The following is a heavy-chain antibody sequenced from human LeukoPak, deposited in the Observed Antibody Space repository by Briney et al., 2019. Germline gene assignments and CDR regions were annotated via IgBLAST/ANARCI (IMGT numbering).Heavy chain of an antibody. CDR2: IYYSGST. J-gene: IGHJ3*02. Sequence: SQTLSLTCTVSGGSISSGGYYWSWIRQHPGKGLEWIGYIYYSGSTYYNPSLKSRVTISVDTPKNQFSLKLSSVTAADTAVYCCARDEASYYYGSGRFGYAFDIWGQGTMVTVSS. D-gene: IGHD3-10*01. V-gene: IGHV4-31*03. CDR1: GGSISSGGYY. CDR3: ARDEASYYYGSGRFGYAFDI.